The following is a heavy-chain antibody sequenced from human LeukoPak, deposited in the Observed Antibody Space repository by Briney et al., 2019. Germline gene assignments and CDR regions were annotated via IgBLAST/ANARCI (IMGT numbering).Heavy chain of an antibody. CDR1: GFTFSTSW. Sequence: PTGGSLRLSCAASGFTFSTSWMSWVRHVPGKGLEWVANIKKDGSETYYVDSVKGRFTISRDNAKNSLYLQMNSLRAEDTAMYYCARGRYSGTTYYFDYWGQGTLVTVSS. V-gene: IGHV3-7*03. CDR3: ARGRYSGTTYYFDY. J-gene: IGHJ4*02. D-gene: IGHD5-12*01. CDR2: IKKDGSET.